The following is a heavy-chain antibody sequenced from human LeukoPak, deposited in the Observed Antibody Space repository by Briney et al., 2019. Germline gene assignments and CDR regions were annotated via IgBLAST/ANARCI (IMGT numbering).Heavy chain of an antibody. CDR3: ARVRYNSGYIFDS. CDR1: GFTFNNYP. V-gene: IGHV3-48*03. CDR2: ISRDGSPI. Sequence: GGSLRLSCAASGFTFNNYPLNWVRQAPGRGLEWVAYISRDGSPIYYADSVRGRFTISRDNAKNSLYLQMNSLRAEDTAVYYCARVRYNSGYIFDSWGQGTLVAVSS. J-gene: IGHJ4*02. D-gene: IGHD5-18*01.